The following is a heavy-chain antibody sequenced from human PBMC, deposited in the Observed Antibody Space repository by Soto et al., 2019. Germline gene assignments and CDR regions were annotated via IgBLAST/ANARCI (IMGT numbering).Heavy chain of an antibody. Sequence: VASVKVSCKASGYTFTGYYMHWVRQAPGQGLEWMGWINPNSGGTNYAQKFQGRVTMTRDTSISTAYMELSRLRSDDTAVYYCARVSMVRGVNLYYYYGMDVWGQGTTVTVSS. D-gene: IGHD3-10*01. J-gene: IGHJ6*02. V-gene: IGHV1-2*02. CDR2: INPNSGGT. CDR1: GYTFTGYY. CDR3: ARVSMVRGVNLYYYYGMDV.